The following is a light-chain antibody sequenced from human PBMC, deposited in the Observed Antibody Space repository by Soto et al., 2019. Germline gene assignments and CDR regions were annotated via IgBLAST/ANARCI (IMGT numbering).Light chain of an antibody. Sequence: DIQMTQSPSSLSASVGDRVTITCRASQDISNFLAWFQQKPGKAPKSLMSAASSWQSGVPSKFSGSGSGTEFTLTINSLQPDDSATYYCQQYMRYPVTFGQGTRLEIK. CDR1: QDISNF. J-gene: IGKJ5*01. V-gene: IGKV1-16*02. CDR2: AAS. CDR3: QQYMRYPVT.